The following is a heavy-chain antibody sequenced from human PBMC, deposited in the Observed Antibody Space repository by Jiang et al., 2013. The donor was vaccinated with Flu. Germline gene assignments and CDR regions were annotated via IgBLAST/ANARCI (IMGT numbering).Heavy chain of an antibody. J-gene: IGHJ5*02. V-gene: IGHV2-5*01. D-gene: IGHD3-3*01. Sequence: QTLTLTCTFSGFSLSTSGVGVGWIRQPPGKALEWLALIYWNDDKRYSPSLKSRLTITKDTSKNQVFLTMTNMDPVDTATYYCAHVTIHDFWSGYLRWFDPWGQGTLVTVSS. CDR1: GFSLSTSGVG. CDR3: AHVTIHDFWSGYLRWFDP. CDR2: IYWNDDK.